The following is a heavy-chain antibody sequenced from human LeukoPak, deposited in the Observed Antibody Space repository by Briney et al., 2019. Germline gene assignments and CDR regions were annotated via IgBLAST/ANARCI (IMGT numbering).Heavy chain of an antibody. CDR2: INHSGST. V-gene: IGHV4-34*01. CDR1: GGSFSGYY. J-gene: IGHJ4*02. D-gene: IGHD3-22*01. Sequence: SETLSLTCAVYGGSFSGYYWSWIRQPPGKGLEWIGEINHSGSTNYNPSLKSRVTILVDKSKNQFSLKLSSVTAADTAVYYCARRHYYDSSGYYNWGQGTLVTVSS. CDR3: ARRHYYDSSGYYN.